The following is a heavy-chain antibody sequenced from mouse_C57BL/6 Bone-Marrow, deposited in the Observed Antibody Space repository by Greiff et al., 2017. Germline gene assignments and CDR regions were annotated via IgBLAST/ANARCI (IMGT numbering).Heavy chain of an antibody. CDR3: ARKGGAWFAY. CDR2: IHPNSGST. Sequence: QVQLQQPGAELVKPGASVKLSCKASGYTFTSYWMHWVKQRPGQGLEWIGMIHPNSGSTNYNEKFKSKDTLTVDKSSSTAYMQLSSLTSEDSAVYYCARKGGAWFAYWGQGTLVTVSA. V-gene: IGHV1-64*01. CDR1: GYTFTSYW. J-gene: IGHJ3*01.